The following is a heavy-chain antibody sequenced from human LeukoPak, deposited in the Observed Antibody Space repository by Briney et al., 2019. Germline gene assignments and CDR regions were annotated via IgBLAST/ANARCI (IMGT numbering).Heavy chain of an antibody. CDR3: ARGEWDLLFDY. V-gene: IGHV4-39*07. J-gene: IGHJ4*02. Sequence: PSETLSLTCTVSGGSISTSSYYWGWIRQPPGEGLEWIGSIYYSGSTYYNPSLKSRVTISVDTSKNQFSLKLSSVTAADTAVYYCARGEWDLLFDYWGQGTLVTVSS. D-gene: IGHD1-26*01. CDR1: GGSISTSSYY. CDR2: IYYSGST.